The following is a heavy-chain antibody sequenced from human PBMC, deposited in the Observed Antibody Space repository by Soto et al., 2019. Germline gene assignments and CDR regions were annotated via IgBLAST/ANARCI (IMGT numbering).Heavy chain of an antibody. D-gene: IGHD2-8*01. CDR3: ARGGDIVLIDNWFDP. Sequence: PSETLSLTCTVSGGSVNSDYYYGTWTRQPPGKGLEWIGYIYNSGRTNYNPSLKSRVSISMDTSRNQFSLKLTSVTAADTAVYYCARGGDIVLIDNWFDPWGQGTLVTVSS. CDR2: IYNSGRT. J-gene: IGHJ5*02. V-gene: IGHV4-61*01. CDR1: GGSVNSDYYY.